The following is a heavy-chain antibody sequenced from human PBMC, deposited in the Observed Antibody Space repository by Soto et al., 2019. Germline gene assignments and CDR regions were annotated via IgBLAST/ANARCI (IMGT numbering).Heavy chain of an antibody. J-gene: IGHJ4*02. Sequence: GSLRLSCAASGFTFSSYAMHWVRQAPGKGLEWVAVISYDGSNKYYADSVKGRFTISRDNSKNTLYLQMNSLRAEDTAVYYCARVDSSGYKFDYWGQGTLVTVSS. CDR2: ISYDGSNK. D-gene: IGHD3-22*01. CDR1: GFTFSSYA. V-gene: IGHV3-30-3*01. CDR3: ARVDSSGYKFDY.